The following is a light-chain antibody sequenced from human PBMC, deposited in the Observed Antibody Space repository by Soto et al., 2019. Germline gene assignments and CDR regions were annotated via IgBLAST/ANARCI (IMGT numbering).Light chain of an antibody. CDR3: CSYAASNTFV. Sequence: QSVLTQPASVSGSPGQSISISCTGTSSDVGNYNSVSWYQHHPGKAPKLVIYEVSKRPPGVSIRFSGSKSGNTASLTISGLQVEDEADYYCCSYAASNTFVFVTGTKVTDL. CDR1: SSDVGNYNS. J-gene: IGLJ1*01. CDR2: EVS. V-gene: IGLV2-23*02.